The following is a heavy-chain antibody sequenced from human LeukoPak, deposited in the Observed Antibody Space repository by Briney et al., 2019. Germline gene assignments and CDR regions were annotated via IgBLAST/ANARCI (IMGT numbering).Heavy chain of an antibody. D-gene: IGHD3-3*01. CDR1: GGSISSYC. CDR2: IYYSGST. CDR3: ARDFGGNYDFWSGYYAYNWFDP. V-gene: IGHV4-59*01. Sequence: SETLSLTCTVSGGSISSYCWSWIRQPPGKGLEWIGYIYYSGSTNYNPSLKSRVTISVDTSKNQFSLKLSSVTAADTAVYYCARDFGGNYDFWSGYYAYNWFDPWGQGTLVTVSS. J-gene: IGHJ5*02.